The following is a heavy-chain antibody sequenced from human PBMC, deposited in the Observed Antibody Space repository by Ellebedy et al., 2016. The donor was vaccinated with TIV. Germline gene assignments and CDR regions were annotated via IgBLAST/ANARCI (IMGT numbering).Heavy chain of an antibody. CDR3: ARTAYYDSSGYYPSSFDY. Sequence: MPSETLSLTCTVSGGSISSYYWSWIRQPPGKGLEWIGYIYYSGSTNYNPSLKSRVTISVDTSKNQFSLKLSSVTAADTAVYYCARTAYYDSSGYYPSSFDYWGQGTLVTVSS. V-gene: IGHV4-59*08. CDR2: IYYSGST. J-gene: IGHJ4*02. CDR1: GGSISSYY. D-gene: IGHD3-22*01.